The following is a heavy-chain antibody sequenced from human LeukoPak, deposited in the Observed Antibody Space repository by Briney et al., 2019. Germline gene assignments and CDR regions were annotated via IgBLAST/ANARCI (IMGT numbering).Heavy chain of an antibody. CDR3: ARGAYVWGSYRYTGYYFDY. CDR1: GFTFSTYS. D-gene: IGHD3-16*02. CDR2: ISSSSSTI. Sequence: GGSLRLSCAASGFTFSTYSMNWVRQAPGKGLEWVSCISSSSSTIYYADSVKGRFTISRDNAKSSLYPQMNSLRDEDTAVYYCARGAYVWGSYRYTGYYFDYWGQGTLVTVSS. J-gene: IGHJ4*02. V-gene: IGHV3-48*02.